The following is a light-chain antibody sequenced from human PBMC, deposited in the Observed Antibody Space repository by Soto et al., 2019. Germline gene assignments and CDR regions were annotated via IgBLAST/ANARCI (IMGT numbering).Light chain of an antibody. CDR2: DAS. CDR3: QKYNSFWT. Sequence: IQLTQSPSSLSASVGDRVTITCRASQTISNWLAWYQQKPGKAPKLLIYDASSLESGAPSRLSGSGSGTEFTLTIASLQPEDFATYYCQKYNSFWTFGQGTKVEIK. CDR1: QTISNW. J-gene: IGKJ1*01. V-gene: IGKV1-5*01.